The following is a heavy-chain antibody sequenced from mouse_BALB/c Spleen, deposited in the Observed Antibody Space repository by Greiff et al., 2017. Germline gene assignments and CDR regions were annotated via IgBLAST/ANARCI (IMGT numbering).Heavy chain of an antibody. CDR3: ARREGYDGYAMDY. Sequence: EVHLVESGGGLVKLGGSLKLSCAASGFTFSSYYMSWVRQTPEKRLELVAAINSNGGSTYYPDTVKGRFTISRDNAKNTLYLQMSSLKSEDTALYYCARREGYDGYAMDYWGQGTSVTVSS. V-gene: IGHV5-6-2*01. CDR1: GFTFSSYY. CDR2: INSNGGST. J-gene: IGHJ4*01. D-gene: IGHD2-2*01.